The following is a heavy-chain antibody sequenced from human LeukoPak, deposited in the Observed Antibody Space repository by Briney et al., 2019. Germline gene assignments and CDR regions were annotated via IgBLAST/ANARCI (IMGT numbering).Heavy chain of an antibody. CDR2: MNPNSGNT. Sequence: ASVKVSCKASGYTFTSYDINWVRQAIGQGLEWMGWMNPNSGNTGYAQKFQGRVTMTRNTSISTAYMELSSLRSEDTAVYYCARKIGTYCSGGSCHLNWFDPWGQGTLVTVSS. D-gene: IGHD2-15*01. CDR1: GYTFTSYD. J-gene: IGHJ5*02. V-gene: IGHV1-8*01. CDR3: ARKIGTYCSGGSCHLNWFDP.